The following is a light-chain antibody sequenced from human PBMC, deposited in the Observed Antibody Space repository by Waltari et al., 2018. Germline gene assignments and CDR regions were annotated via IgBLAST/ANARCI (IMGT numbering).Light chain of an antibody. V-gene: IGLV2-14*03. CDR1: SSDIGAYNF. Sequence: QSALTQPASVSGSPGQSITISCTGTSSDIGAYNFVSWYQKHPGKAPKLMIYDDNNRPPAVFAHFSGSMSASKASLTISCVLPAEEADDDCSSSTTGSTPYVFGSGTKVTVL. J-gene: IGLJ1*01. CDR2: DDN. CDR3: SSSTTGSTPYV.